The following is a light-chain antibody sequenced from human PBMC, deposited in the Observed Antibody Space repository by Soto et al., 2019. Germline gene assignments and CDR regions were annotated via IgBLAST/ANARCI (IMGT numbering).Light chain of an antibody. CDR1: KRVSSN. J-gene: IGKJ4*01. CDR3: HQYNNWPLT. CDR2: GTS. V-gene: IGKV3-15*01. Sequence: EIIITQPPATLSVSPVVRATVSCRASKRVSSNLAWYQQIPGQVRRLLIYGTSTSATGIPPRFSGSGSGTEFTLTISSLQSEDFSVYFCHQYNNWPLTFGGGTKVDIK.